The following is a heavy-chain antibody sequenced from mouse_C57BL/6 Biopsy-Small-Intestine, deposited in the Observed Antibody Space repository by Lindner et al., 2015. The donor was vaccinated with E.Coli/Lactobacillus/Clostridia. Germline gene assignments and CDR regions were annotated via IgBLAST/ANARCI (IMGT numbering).Heavy chain of an antibody. CDR2: IYPGDGDT. D-gene: IGHD1-1*01. V-gene: IGHV1-82*01. Sequence: VQLQESGPELVKPGASVKISCKASGYAFSSSWMNWVKQRPGKGLEWIGRIYPGDGDTNYNGEFKGKATLTADKSSSTAYMQLSSLTSEDSAVYFCARREPYGSSLEGFAYWGQGTLVTVSA. CDR1: GYAFSSSW. J-gene: IGHJ3*01. CDR3: ARREPYGSSLEGFAY.